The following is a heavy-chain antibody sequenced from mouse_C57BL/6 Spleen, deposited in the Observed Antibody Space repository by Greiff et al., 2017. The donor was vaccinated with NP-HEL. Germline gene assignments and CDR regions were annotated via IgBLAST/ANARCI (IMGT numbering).Heavy chain of an antibody. CDR1: GYTFTSYW. CDR3: ARSIYGSSYPFAD. Sequence: VQLQQSGADLAKPGASVKLSCKASGYTFTSYWMHWVKQRPGQGLEWIGYINPSSGYTKYNQKFKDKATLTADKSSSTAYMQLSSLTYEDSAVYYCARSIYGSSYPFADWGQGTLVTVSA. J-gene: IGHJ3*01. D-gene: IGHD1-1*01. CDR2: INPSSGYT. V-gene: IGHV1-7*01.